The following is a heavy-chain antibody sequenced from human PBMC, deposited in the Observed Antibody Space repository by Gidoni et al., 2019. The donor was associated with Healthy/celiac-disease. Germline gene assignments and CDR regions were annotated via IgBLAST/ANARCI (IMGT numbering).Heavy chain of an antibody. V-gene: IGHV3-7*01. D-gene: IGHD6-13*01. CDR2: IKQDGSEK. CDR3: ARHIAGYGMDV. Sequence: EVQVVESGGGLVQPGGSLRLSCAASGFTFSHYWMTWVRQAPGKGLEWVANIKQDGSEKYYVDSVKGRFTMSRDNAQNSLYLKMNSLRAEDTAVYYCARHIAGYGMDVWGQGTTVTVSS. CDR1: GFTFSHYW. J-gene: IGHJ6*02.